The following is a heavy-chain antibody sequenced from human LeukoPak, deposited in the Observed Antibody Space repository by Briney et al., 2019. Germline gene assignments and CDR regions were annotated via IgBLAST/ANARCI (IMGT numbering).Heavy chain of an antibody. CDR1: GVTFRNYV. Sequence: GGSLRLSCAASGVTFRNYVIHWVRQAPGKGLEWVAVTSSDLNVKLYADSVKGRFTISRDNSRSTLYLQMNSLRPEDTAIYYCAREGYYGSGSPPSLYFDYWGQGTLVTVSS. D-gene: IGHD3-10*01. V-gene: IGHV3-30-3*01. CDR3: AREGYYGSGSPPSLYFDY. J-gene: IGHJ4*02. CDR2: TSSDLNVK.